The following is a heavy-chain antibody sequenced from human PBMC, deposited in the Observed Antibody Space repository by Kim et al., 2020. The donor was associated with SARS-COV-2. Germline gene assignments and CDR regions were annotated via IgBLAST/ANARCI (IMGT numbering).Heavy chain of an antibody. CDR1: GYTFTSYA. D-gene: IGHD1-26*01. J-gene: IGHJ4*02. CDR3: ARGPVGATSPYYFDY. Sequence: ASVKVSCKASGYTFTSYAMHWVRQAPGQRLEWMGWINAGNGNTKYSQKFQGRVTITRDTSASTAYMELSSLRSEDTAVYYCARGPVGATSPYYFDYWGQGTLGTGSP. V-gene: IGHV1-3*01. CDR2: INAGNGNT.